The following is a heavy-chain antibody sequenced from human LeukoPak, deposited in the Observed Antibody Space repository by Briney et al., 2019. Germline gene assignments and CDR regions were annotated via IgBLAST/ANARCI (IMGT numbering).Heavy chain of an antibody. Sequence: GRSLRLSCAASGFTFSSYGMHWVRQAPGKGLEWVAVIWYDGSNKYYADSVKGRFTISRDNSKNTLYLQMNSLRAEDTAVYYCARDPDTAMVLFDYWGQGTLVTVSS. CDR1: GFTFSSYG. V-gene: IGHV3-33*01. D-gene: IGHD5-18*01. J-gene: IGHJ4*02. CDR2: IWYDGSNK. CDR3: ARDPDTAMVLFDY.